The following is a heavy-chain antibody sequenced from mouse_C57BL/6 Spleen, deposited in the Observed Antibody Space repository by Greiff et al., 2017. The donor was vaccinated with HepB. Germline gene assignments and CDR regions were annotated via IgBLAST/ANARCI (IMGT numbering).Heavy chain of an antibody. CDR1: GYTFTSYW. D-gene: IGHD3-2*02. Sequence: QVQLQQPGAELVMPGASVKLSCKASGYTFTSYWMHWVKQRPGQGLEWIGEIDPSDSYTNYNQKFKGKSTLTVDKSSSTAYMQLSSLTSEDSAVYYYARSGDSSGYGFAYWGQGTLVTVSA. CDR3: ARSGDSSGYGFAY. J-gene: IGHJ3*01. CDR2: IDPSDSYT. V-gene: IGHV1-69*01.